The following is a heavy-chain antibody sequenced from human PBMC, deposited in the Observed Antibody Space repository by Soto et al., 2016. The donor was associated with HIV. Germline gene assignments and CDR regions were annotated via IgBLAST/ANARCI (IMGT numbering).Heavy chain of an antibody. J-gene: IGHJ2*01. V-gene: IGHV1-2*02. CDR3: ARSTYDYYYFDL. D-gene: IGHD5-12*01. CDR1: GPSFPTFH. Sequence: QVQLVQSGPELKEPGASVKVSCKISGPSFPTFHIHWVREAPGQGLEWMGWISPNSQTTNYAQKFHGRVTMTRDPSISTAYMELIRLTSDDTAVYYCARSTYDYYYFDLWGRGTLVTVSS. CDR2: ISPNSQTT.